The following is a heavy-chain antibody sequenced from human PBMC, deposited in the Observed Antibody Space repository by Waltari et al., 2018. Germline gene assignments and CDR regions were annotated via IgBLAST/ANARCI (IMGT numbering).Heavy chain of an antibody. J-gene: IGHJ4*02. Sequence: EVQLVEAGGDLVQPGGSLRLSCEASGFTFSDYWMHWVRQAPGKGLVWVSRSNGDGYAITYSDSGQGRFTISRDNTKNTLYLQLNSLRAEDTAVYYCARKGGRGYTYGPFYFDYWGRGTLVTVSS. V-gene: IGHV3-74*01. CDR1: GFTFSDYW. D-gene: IGHD5-18*01. CDR2: SNGDGYAI. CDR3: ARKGGRGYTYGPFYFDY.